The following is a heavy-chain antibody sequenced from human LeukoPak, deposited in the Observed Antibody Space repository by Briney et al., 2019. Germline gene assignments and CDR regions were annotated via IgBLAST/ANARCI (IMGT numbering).Heavy chain of an antibody. CDR2: ISPTGSTT. Sequence: GGSLRLSCTASGFSFSGHWMHWARQLPGKGLVWVSRISPTGSTTSYADSVKGRFTVSRDNAKNTLNLQVNNLRAEDTAVYYRARGPNSNWSGLDFWGQGTLLTVSS. J-gene: IGHJ4*02. CDR3: ARGPNSNWSGLDF. D-gene: IGHD6-6*01. CDR1: GFSFSGHW. V-gene: IGHV3-74*01.